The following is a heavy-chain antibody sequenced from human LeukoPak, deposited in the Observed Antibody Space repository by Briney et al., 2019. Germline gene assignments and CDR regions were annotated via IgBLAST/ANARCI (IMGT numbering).Heavy chain of an antibody. Sequence: GESLRLSCAASSFIFSNYWMTWVRQAPGKGLEWVANIKEDGSIRNYVDSVKGRFTVSRDNARDLLYLQMNSLRAEDTAVYYCARDESPEIKGDITTYHDAFDLWGQGTMVTVSS. V-gene: IGHV3-7*01. CDR3: ARDESPEIKGDITTYHDAFDL. D-gene: IGHD2/OR15-2a*01. J-gene: IGHJ3*01. CDR2: IKEDGSIR. CDR1: SFIFSNYW.